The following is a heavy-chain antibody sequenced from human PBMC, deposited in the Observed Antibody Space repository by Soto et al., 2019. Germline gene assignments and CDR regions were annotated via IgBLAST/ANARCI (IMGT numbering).Heavy chain of an antibody. CDR3: ARAPPYYYESSGLGPSDY. J-gene: IGHJ4*02. Sequence: ASVKVSCKASGYTFTTYGINWVRQAPGQGLEWMGWISGYSTNTNYAQKFQGRVTLTTDISTTTVYMELRSLRSDDTGVYYCARAPPYYYESSGLGPSDYWGQGTLVTVSS. V-gene: IGHV1-18*01. CDR1: GYTFTTYG. D-gene: IGHD3-22*01. CDR2: ISGYSTNT.